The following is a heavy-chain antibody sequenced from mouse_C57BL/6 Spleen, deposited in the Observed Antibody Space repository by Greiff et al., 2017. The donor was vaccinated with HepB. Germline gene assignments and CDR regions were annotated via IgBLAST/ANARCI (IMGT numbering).Heavy chain of an antibody. J-gene: IGHJ2*01. CDR2: IDPSDSYT. CDR3: ARALFDY. V-gene: IGHV1-50*01. Sequence: QVQLQQSGAELVKPGASVKLSCKASGYTFTSYWMQWVKQRPGQGLEWIGEIDPSDSYTNYNQKFKGKATLTVDTSSSTAYMQLSSLTSEDSAVYYCARALFDYWGQGTTLTVSS. CDR1: GYTFTSYW.